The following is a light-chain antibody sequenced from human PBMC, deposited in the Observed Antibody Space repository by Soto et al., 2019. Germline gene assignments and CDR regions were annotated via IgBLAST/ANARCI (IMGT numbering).Light chain of an antibody. CDR2: GAS. CDR1: QSVSSIY. V-gene: IGKV3-20*01. J-gene: IGKJ2*01. Sequence: EIVLTQSPGTLSLSPGERATLSCRASQSVSSIYLAWYQQKPGQPPRLLIYGASSRATGIPDRFSGSGSGTDFTLTISRLEPEDCAVSYCQQYYRSSYTFGQGTKLEIK. CDR3: QQYYRSSYT.